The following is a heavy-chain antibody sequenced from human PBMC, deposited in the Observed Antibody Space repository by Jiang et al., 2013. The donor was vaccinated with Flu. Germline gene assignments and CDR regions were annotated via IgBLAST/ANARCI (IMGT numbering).Heavy chain of an antibody. V-gene: IGHV3-23*01. CDR2: ISGSGGST. D-gene: IGHD5-24*01. Sequence: VQLLESGGGLVQPGGSLRLSCAASGFTFSSYAMSWVRQAPGKGLEWVSAISGSGGSTYYADSVKGRFTISRDNSKNTLYLQMNSLRAEDTAVYYCAKDVVGRRWLQQQYYFDYWGQGTLVTVSS. CDR1: GFTFSSYA. J-gene: IGHJ4*02. CDR3: AKDVVGRRWLQQQYYFDY.